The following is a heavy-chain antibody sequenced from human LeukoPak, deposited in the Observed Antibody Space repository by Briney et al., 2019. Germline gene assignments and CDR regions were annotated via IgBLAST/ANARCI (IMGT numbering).Heavy chain of an antibody. V-gene: IGHV3-73*01. D-gene: IGHD6-6*01. CDR3: TTLSYSRSYHFDY. J-gene: IGHJ4*02. CDR2: IRSKTNSYAT. Sequence: GGSLRLSCAASRLTFSGSAIHWVRQASGKGLEWVGRIRSKTNSYATEYAASVKGRFTISRDDSRNTAYLQMNSLKTDDTAVYYCTTLSYSRSYHFDYWGQGAPVTVSS. CDR1: RLTFSGSA.